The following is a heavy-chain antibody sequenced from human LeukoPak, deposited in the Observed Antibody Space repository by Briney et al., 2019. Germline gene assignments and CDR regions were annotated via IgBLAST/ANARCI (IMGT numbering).Heavy chain of an antibody. CDR2: ISGSGGST. CDR3: AKVKFGCSSTSCYAGYFDY. Sequence: GGSLRLSCAASGFTFSSYAMSWVRQAPGKGLEWVSAISGSGGSTYYADSVKGRFTISRDNSKNTLYLQMNSLRAEDTAVYYCAKVKFGCSSTSCYAGYFDYWGQGTLVTVSS. J-gene: IGHJ4*02. D-gene: IGHD2-2*01. V-gene: IGHV3-23*01. CDR1: GFTFSSYA.